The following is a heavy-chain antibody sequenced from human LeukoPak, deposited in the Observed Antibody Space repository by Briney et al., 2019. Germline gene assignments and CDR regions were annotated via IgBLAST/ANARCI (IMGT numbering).Heavy chain of an antibody. V-gene: IGHV1-2*02. CDR2: INPNSGGT. CDR1: GYTFTGYY. CDR3: ARAPPRLDGYILYY. Sequence: GASVKVSCKASGYTFTGYYMHWVRQAPGQGLEWMGWINPNSGGTNYAQKFQGRVTMTRDTSISTAYMELSRLRSDDTAVYYCARAPPRLDGYILYYWGQGTLVTVSS. J-gene: IGHJ4*02. D-gene: IGHD5-24*01.